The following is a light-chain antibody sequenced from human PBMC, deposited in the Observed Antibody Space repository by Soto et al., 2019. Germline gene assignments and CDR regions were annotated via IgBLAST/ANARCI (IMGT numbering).Light chain of an antibody. J-gene: IGLJ1*01. CDR1: SSDVGGHNY. CDR2: EVT. V-gene: IGLV2-14*01. CDR3: SSYPSINTRV. Sequence: QSALTQPASVSASPGQSITISCTGTSSDVGGHNYVSWYQQHPGTAPKLMNYEVTNRPSGVSNRFSGSNSGNTASLTISGLQAEDEADYYCSSYPSINTRVFGTGTKLTVL.